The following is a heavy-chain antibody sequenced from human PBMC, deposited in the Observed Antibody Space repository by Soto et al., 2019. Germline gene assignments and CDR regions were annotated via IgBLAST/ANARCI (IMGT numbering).Heavy chain of an antibody. CDR3: ARDYWGNGARFDS. CDR1: GGSVNSGSYY. V-gene: IGHV4-61*01. CDR2: VYYSGTT. Sequence: QVQLQESGPGLVKPSETLSLTCTVSGGSVNSGSYYWSWIRQPPGKGLEWIGYVYYSGTTKYNPSLKTRGTISVDKANNQSSLNLTSVTAADTAIYYCARDYWGNGARFDSWGQGTLVTVPA. J-gene: IGHJ4*02. D-gene: IGHD3-16*01.